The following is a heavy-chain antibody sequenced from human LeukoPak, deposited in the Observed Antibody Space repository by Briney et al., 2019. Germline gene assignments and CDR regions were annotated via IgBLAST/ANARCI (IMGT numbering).Heavy chain of an antibody. CDR1: GVSISSGGYY. CDR3: ARDRASGTVVATRYFDL. V-gene: IGHV4-31*03. J-gene: IGHJ2*01. Sequence: SETLSLTCTVSGVSISSGGYYWSWIRQHPGKGLEWIGYIYYSGSTYYNPSLKSRVTISVDTSKNQFSLKLSSVTAADTAVYYCARDRASGTVVATRYFDLWGRGTLVTVSS. CDR2: IYYSGST. D-gene: IGHD3-22*01.